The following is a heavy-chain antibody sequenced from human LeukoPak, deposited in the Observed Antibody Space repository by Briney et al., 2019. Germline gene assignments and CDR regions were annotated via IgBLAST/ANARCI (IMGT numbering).Heavy chain of an antibody. D-gene: IGHD3-9*01. CDR1: GFTFSSYA. J-gene: IGHJ4*02. CDR2: ISGSGGST. CDR3: AKDPRWAYYDILTGYNFDY. V-gene: IGHV3-23*01. Sequence: GGSLRLSCAASGFTFSSYAMSWVRQAPGKGLEWVSAISGSGGSTYYADSVKGRFTISRDSSKNTLYLQMNSLRAEDTAVYYCAKDPRWAYYDILTGYNFDYWGQGTLVTVSS.